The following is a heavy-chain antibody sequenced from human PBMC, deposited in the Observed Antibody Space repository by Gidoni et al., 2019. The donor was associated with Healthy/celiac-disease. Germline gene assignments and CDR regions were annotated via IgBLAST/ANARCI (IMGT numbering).Heavy chain of an antibody. J-gene: IGHJ5*02. CDR2: MNPNSGNT. Sequence: QVQLVQSGAEVKKPGASVKVSCKASGYTFTSYDINWVRQATGQGLEWMGWMNPNSGNTGYAQKFQGRVTMTRNTSISTAYMELSSLRSEDTAVYYCATDWTYYYDSTGEGFDPWGQGTLVTVSS. CDR3: ATDWTYYYDSTGEGFDP. V-gene: IGHV1-8*01. D-gene: IGHD3-22*01. CDR1: GYTFTSYD.